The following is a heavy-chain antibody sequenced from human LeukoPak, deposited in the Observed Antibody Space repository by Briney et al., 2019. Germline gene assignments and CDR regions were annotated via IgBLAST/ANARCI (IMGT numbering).Heavy chain of an antibody. D-gene: IGHD5-18*01. J-gene: IGHJ4*02. CDR3: ARIRDPYGYAHLDL. CDR2: MSRSSSYI. Sequence: GGSLRLSCAASGFTFSSYEMNWVRQAPGKGLEWVSSMSRSSSYIYYADSVQGRFTISRDNAKNSLYLQMNSLRAEDTAVYYCARIRDPYGYAHLDLWGQGTLVTVST. CDR1: GFTFSSYE. V-gene: IGHV3-21*01.